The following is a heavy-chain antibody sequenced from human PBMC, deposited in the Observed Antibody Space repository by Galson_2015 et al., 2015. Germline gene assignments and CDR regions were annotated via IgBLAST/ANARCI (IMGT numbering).Heavy chain of an antibody. V-gene: IGHV3-49*04. CDR3: TRDYSGYDEFDY. Sequence: SLRLSCAASGFTFRDYTMNWVRQAPGKGLEWVGFIRSKASGGTTEYAASVKGRFTISRDDSKSIAYLQINSLKTEDTAVYYCTRDYSGYDEFDYWGQGTLVTVSS. J-gene: IGHJ4*02. CDR1: GFTFRDYT. D-gene: IGHD5-12*01. CDR2: IRSKASGGTT.